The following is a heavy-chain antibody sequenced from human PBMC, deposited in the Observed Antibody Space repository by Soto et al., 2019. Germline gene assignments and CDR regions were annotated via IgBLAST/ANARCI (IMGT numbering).Heavy chain of an antibody. CDR2: IYTSGST. J-gene: IGHJ6*02. CDR3: ARDMGFQYYDILTGYYWRDYYYYGMDV. Sequence: LSLTCTVSGGSISSYYWSWIRQPAGKGLEWIGRIYTSGSTNYNPSLKSRVTMSVDTSKNQFSLKLSSVTAADTAVYYCARDMGFQYYDILTGYYWRDYYYYGMDVWGQGTTVTVSS. V-gene: IGHV4-4*07. CDR1: GGSISSYY. D-gene: IGHD3-9*01.